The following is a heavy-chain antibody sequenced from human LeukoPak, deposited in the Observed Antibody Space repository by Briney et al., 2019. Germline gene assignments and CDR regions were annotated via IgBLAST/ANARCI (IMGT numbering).Heavy chain of an antibody. Sequence: SGTLSLTCAVSGGSISSSNWWSWVRQPPGKGLEWIGEIYHSGSTNYNPSLKSRVTISVDKSKNQFSLKLSSVTAADTAVYYCARARIAVAGPFDYWGQGTLVTVSS. CDR3: ARARIAVAGPFDY. CDR1: GGSISSSNW. J-gene: IGHJ4*02. D-gene: IGHD6-19*01. V-gene: IGHV4-4*02. CDR2: IYHSGST.